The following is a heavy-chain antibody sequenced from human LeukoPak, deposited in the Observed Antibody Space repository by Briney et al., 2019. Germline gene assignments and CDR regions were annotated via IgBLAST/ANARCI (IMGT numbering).Heavy chain of an antibody. Sequence: GESLKISCKISGYILARNWIGWVRQVPGKGLEWMGLAYPGDSGTKYSPSFQGQVTFSVDKSISTAYLQWSSLKASDTAMYYCARRSGAGAFDIWGQGTMVTVSS. CDR2: AYPGDSGT. D-gene: IGHD7-27*01. CDR3: ARRSGAGAFDI. J-gene: IGHJ3*02. V-gene: IGHV5-51*01. CDR1: GYILARNW.